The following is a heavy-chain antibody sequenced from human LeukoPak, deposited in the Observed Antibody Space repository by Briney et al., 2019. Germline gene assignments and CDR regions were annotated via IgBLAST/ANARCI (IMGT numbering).Heavy chain of an antibody. Sequence: GGSLRLSCAASGFTFSSYAMSWVRQAPGKGLEWVSAISGSGGSTYYADSVKGRFTISRDNSKNTLHLQMNSLRAEDTAVYYCAKNLWFGEYNDYWGQGTLVTVSS. CDR1: GFTFSSYA. D-gene: IGHD3-10*01. V-gene: IGHV3-23*01. CDR3: AKNLWFGEYNDY. CDR2: ISGSGGST. J-gene: IGHJ4*02.